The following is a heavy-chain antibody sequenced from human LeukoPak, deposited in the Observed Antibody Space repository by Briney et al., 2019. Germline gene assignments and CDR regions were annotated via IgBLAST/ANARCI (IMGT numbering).Heavy chain of an antibody. CDR2: IIPIFGTA. CDR3: ARDTRHRYCSSTSCYRGWLDP. J-gene: IGHJ5*02. Sequence: SVRVSCKASGYTFTSYDINWVRQATGQGLEWMGGIIPIFGTANYAQKFQGRVTITADESTRTAYMELSSLRSEDTAVYYCARDTRHRYCSSTSCYRGWLDPWGQGTLVTVSS. V-gene: IGHV1-69*13. D-gene: IGHD2-2*01. CDR1: GYTFTSYD.